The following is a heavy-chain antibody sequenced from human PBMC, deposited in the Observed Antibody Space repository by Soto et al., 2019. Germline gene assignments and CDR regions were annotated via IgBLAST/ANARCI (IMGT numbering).Heavy chain of an antibody. J-gene: IGHJ4*02. D-gene: IGHD3-10*01. CDR2: IYYSGST. V-gene: IGHV4-39*01. CDR3: ASPMAGGLWY. Sequence: QLQLQESGPGLVKPSETLSLTCTVPGGSISSSSYYWGWIRQPPGKGLEWIGSIYYSGSTYYNPSLRRRFTLSVDTSKNQFPLNLRFVTAADAAVYYCASPMAGGLWYWGKGTLVTVSS. CDR1: GGSISSSSYY.